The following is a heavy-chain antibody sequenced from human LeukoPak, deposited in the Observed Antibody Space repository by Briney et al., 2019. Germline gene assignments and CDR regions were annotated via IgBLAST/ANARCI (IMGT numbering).Heavy chain of an antibody. J-gene: IGHJ4*02. CDR3: ARVCEAGVWGSYCHDH. CDR1: GFTFSSYS. CDR2: ISSSSSTI. D-gene: IGHD3-16*01. Sequence: GGSLRLSCAASGFTFSSYSMNWVRQAPGKGLEWVSYISSSSSTIYYADSVKGRFTISRDNAKNSLYLQMNSLRAEDTAVYYCARVCEAGVWGSYCHDHWGQGTLVTVSS. V-gene: IGHV3-48*04.